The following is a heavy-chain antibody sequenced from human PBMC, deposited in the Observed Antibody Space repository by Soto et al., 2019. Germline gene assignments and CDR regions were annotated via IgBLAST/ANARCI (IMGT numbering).Heavy chain of an antibody. J-gene: IGHJ4*02. CDR1: GYTFTGYY. CDR3: ARGYSGYDLGSENFDY. V-gene: IGHV1-2*04. Sequence: ASVKVSCKASGYTFTGYYMHWVRQAPGQGLEWMGWINPNSGGTNYAQKFQGWVTMTRDTSISTAYMELSRLRSDDTAVYYCARGYSGYDLGSENFDYWGQGTLVTVSS. CDR2: INPNSGGT. D-gene: IGHD5-12*01.